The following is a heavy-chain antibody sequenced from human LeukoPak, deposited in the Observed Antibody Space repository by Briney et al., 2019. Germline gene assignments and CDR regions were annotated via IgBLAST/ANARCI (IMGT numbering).Heavy chain of an antibody. J-gene: IGHJ4*02. CDR3: ARQVYYYGSGSNY. D-gene: IGHD3-10*01. Sequence: PSETLSLTCTVSGGSISSSSYYWGWIRQPPGKGLEWIGSIYYSGSTYYNPSLKSRVTISVDTSKNQFSLKLSSVTAADTAVYYCARQVYYYGSGSNYWGQGTLVTVSS. CDR2: IYYSGST. V-gene: IGHV4-39*01. CDR1: GGSISSSSYY.